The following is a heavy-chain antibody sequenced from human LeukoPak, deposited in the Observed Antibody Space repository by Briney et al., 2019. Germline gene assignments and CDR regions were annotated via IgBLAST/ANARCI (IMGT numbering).Heavy chain of an antibody. CDR3: ARGASPFED. V-gene: IGHV1-69*05. Sequence: ASVTVSFKASGGTFSSETITWVRQAPGQGPEWMGGILPSSGTTAYARSLQDRVTMTTDASTDTAYMELSSLRSEDTALYYCARGASPFEDWGQGTLVTVSS. CDR2: ILPSSGTT. J-gene: IGHJ4*02. CDR1: GGTFSSET.